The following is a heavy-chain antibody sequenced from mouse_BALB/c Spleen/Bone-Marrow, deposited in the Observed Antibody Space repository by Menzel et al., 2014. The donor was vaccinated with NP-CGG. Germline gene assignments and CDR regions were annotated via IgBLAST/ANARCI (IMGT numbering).Heavy chain of an antibody. Sequence: QVQLQQSGAELVRPGTSVKVSCKASGYAFTNYLIEWVKQRPGQGLEWIGVINPGSGGTNYNEKFKGKATLTADKSSSAAYMQLSSLTFDDSVVYFCARDGDYDEGYAMDYWGQGTSVTVSS. CDR2: INPGSGGT. D-gene: IGHD2-4*01. V-gene: IGHV1-54*01. CDR3: ARDGDYDEGYAMDY. CDR1: GYAFTNYL. J-gene: IGHJ4*01.